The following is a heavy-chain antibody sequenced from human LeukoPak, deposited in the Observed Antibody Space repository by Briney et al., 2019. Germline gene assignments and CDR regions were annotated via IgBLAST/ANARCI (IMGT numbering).Heavy chain of an antibody. J-gene: IGHJ4*02. Sequence: SVKVSCKASGGTFSSYAISWVRQAPGQGLEWMGGIIPIFGTANYAQKFQGRVTITADESTSTAYMELSSLRSEDTAVYYCAREIPLLGYCSSTSCCSYYFDYWGQGTLVTVSP. CDR2: IIPIFGTA. V-gene: IGHV1-69*01. CDR1: GGTFSSYA. D-gene: IGHD2-2*01. CDR3: AREIPLLGYCSSTSCCSYYFDY.